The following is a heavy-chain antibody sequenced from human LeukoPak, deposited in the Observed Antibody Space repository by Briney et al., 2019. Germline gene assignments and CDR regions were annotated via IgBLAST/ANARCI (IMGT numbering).Heavy chain of an antibody. Sequence: SQTLSLTCTVSGGSISSGGYYWSWIRQHPGKGLEWIGYIYYSGSTCYNPSLKSRVTISVDTSKNQFSLKLSSVTAADTAVYYCASHNGDLSYFDYWGQGTLVTVSS. D-gene: IGHD2-8*01. CDR2: IYYSGST. CDR1: GGSISSGGYY. CDR3: ASHNGDLSYFDY. J-gene: IGHJ4*02. V-gene: IGHV4-31*03.